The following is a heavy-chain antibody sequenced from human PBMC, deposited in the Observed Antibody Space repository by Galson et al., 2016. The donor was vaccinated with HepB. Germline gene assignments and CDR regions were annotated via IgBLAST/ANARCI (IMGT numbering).Heavy chain of an antibody. CDR2: ISGSGGST. Sequence: SLRLSCAASGFTFSNYAMSWVRQAPGKGLEWVSAISGSGGSTYYADSVQGRFTISRDNSKNTLFLQMSSLRAEDTALYYCLKEYPQEAVAWGQGTLVTVSS. J-gene: IGHJ1*01. CDR3: LKEYPQEAVA. CDR1: GFTFSNYA. D-gene: IGHD6-19*01. V-gene: IGHV3-23*01.